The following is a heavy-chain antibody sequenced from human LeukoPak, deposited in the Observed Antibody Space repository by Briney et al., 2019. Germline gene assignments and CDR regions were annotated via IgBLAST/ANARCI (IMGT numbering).Heavy chain of an antibody. D-gene: IGHD3-22*01. Sequence: SETLSLTCTVSGGSISSYYWSWIRQPPGKGLEWIGYIYYSGSTNYNPSLKSRVTISADTSKNQFSLKLSSVTAADTAVYYCARHGTDSSGYLPLDYWGQGTLVTVSS. J-gene: IGHJ4*02. V-gene: IGHV4-59*08. CDR3: ARHGTDSSGYLPLDY. CDR2: IYYSGST. CDR1: GGSISSYY.